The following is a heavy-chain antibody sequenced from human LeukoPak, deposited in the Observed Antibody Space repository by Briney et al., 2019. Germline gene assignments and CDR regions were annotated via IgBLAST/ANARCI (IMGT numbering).Heavy chain of an antibody. J-gene: IGHJ5*02. CDR1: GYSFTSYW. D-gene: IGHD4-17*01. CDR2: IYPGDSDT. CDR3: ARRAGPVTTSWFDP. Sequence: GESLKISCKGSGYSFTSYWIGWVRQMHGKGLEWMGIIYPGDSDTRYSPSFQGQVTISADESIITAYLQWSSLKASDTAMYYCARRAGPVTTSWFDPWGQGSLVTVSS. V-gene: IGHV5-51*01.